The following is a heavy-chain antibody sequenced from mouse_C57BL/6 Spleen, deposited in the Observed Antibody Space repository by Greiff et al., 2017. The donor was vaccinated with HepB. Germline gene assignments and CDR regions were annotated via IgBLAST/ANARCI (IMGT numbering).Heavy chain of an antibody. J-gene: IGHJ3*01. CDR1: GYTFTSYW. D-gene: IGHD2-10*02. V-gene: IGHV1-50*01. CDR3: ARRYGNYLAWFAY. Sequence: QVQLQHPGAELVKPGASVKLSCKASGYTFTSYWMQWVKQRPGQGLEWIGEIDPSDSYTNYNQKFKGKATLTVDTSSSTAYMQLSSLTSEDSAVYYCARRYGNYLAWFAYWGQGTLVTVSA. CDR2: IDPSDSYT.